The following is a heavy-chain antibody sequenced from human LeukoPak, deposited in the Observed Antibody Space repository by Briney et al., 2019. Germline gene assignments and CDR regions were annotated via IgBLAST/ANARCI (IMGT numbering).Heavy chain of an antibody. Sequence: PSETLSLTCAVYGGSFSSYYWSWIRQPPGKGLEWIGSIYYSGSTYYNPSLKSRVTISVDTSKNQFSLKLSSVTAADTAVYYCARLEFMITFGGVYFDYWGQGTLVTVSS. CDR3: ARLEFMITFGGVYFDY. CDR1: GGSFSSYY. J-gene: IGHJ4*02. D-gene: IGHD3-16*01. V-gene: IGHV4-39*01. CDR2: IYYSGST.